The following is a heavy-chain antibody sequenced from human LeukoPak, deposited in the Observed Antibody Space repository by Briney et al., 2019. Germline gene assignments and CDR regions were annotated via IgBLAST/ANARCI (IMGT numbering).Heavy chain of an antibody. CDR2: INESGST. J-gene: IGHJ5*02. D-gene: IGHD2-2*01. V-gene: IGHV4-34*01. CDR3: ARDGGYCSSTSCGWFDP. CDR1: GGPFSHYY. Sequence: SETLSLTCAVSGGPFSHYYWTWIRQPPGKGLEWIGEINESGSTNYDPSLKSRVTISVDTSKNQFSLKLSSVTAADTAVYYCARDGGYCSSTSCGWFDPWGQGTLVTVSS.